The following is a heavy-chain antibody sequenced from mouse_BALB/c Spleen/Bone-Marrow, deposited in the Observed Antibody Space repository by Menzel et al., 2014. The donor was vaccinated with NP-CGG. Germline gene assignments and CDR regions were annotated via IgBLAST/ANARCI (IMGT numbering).Heavy chain of an antibody. Sequence: QVQLQQSGPELVRPGVSVKISRKGSGYTFTDYAMHWVKQSHAKSLEWIGAISTYSGNTNYNQKFKGKATMTVDKSSSTAYMELARLTSEESAIYYCARRGYGSSPFDYWGQGTTLTVSS. D-gene: IGHD1-1*01. J-gene: IGHJ2*01. CDR2: ISTYSGNT. V-gene: IGHV1-67*01. CDR3: ARRGYGSSPFDY. CDR1: GYTFTDYA.